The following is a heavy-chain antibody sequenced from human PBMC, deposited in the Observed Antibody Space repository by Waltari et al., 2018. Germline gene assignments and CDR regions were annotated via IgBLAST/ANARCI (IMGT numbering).Heavy chain of an antibody. CDR1: GFPVSPKY. CDR2: IYAGGTT. J-gene: IGHJ4*02. CDR3: AGHGYFGSGSHYFDS. D-gene: IGHD3-10*01. Sequence: EVQLVESGGGLVKPGGSLRLSCAASGFPVSPKYMSWVRQAPGKGLEWVAVIYAGGTTYYPDSVRGRFTISRDTSKNTVYLQMNSLRPEDTAVYYCAGHGYFGSGSHYFDSWGQGTLVTVSS. V-gene: IGHV3-66*02.